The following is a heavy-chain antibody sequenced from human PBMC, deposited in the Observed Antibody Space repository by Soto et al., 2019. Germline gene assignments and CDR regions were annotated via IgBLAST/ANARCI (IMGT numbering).Heavy chain of an antibody. Sequence: PXGSLLPPCATSGFTFSTYAMNWVRQAPGKGLEWVSALSGSGGTTYYADSVRGRFTISRDNSKNTLFLQMSSLRDEDTALYYCATQRAGYGSGSETFYFDFWGQGTLVTVYS. J-gene: IGHJ4*02. V-gene: IGHV3-23*01. D-gene: IGHD3-10*01. CDR1: GFTFSTYA. CDR3: ATQRAGYGSGSETFYFDF. CDR2: LSGSGGTT.